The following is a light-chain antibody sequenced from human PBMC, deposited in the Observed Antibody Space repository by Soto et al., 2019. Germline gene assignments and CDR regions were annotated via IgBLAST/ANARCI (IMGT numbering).Light chain of an antibody. Sequence: EIVLTQSPGTLSLSPGERATLSCRASQSVNSWFLAWYQQKPGQAPMLLIYRTSNRATGIPDRFSGSGSGTDFTLTISRREHEDFAVNYCHYYDDSPPFPFGPGTKVDIK. J-gene: IGKJ3*01. CDR3: HYYDDSPPFP. CDR1: QSVNSWF. V-gene: IGKV3-20*01. CDR2: RTS.